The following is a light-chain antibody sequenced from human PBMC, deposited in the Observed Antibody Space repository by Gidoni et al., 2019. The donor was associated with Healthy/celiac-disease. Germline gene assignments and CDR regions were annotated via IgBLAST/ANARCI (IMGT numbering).Light chain of an antibody. CDR1: KLGDKY. J-gene: IGLJ2*01. CDR2: QDS. Sequence: SYELTQPPSVSVSPGQTASITCSGDKLGDKYACWYQQRPGQSPVLVIYQDSKRPSGIPERFSGSNSGNTATLTISGTQAMDEADYDGQAWDSSNVVFGGGTKLTV. CDR3: QAWDSSNVV. V-gene: IGLV3-1*01.